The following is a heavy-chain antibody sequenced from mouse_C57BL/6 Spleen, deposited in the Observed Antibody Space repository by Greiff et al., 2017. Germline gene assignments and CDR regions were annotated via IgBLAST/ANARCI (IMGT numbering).Heavy chain of an antibody. Sequence: VQLQQSGAELARPGASVKLSCKASGYTFTSYGISWVKQRPGQGLEWIGEIYPRSGNTYYNEKFKGKATLTADKSSSTAYMELRSLTSEDSAVYFCARPWNYGNYVGYWGQGTTLTVSS. V-gene: IGHV1-81*01. D-gene: IGHD2-1*01. CDR2: IYPRSGNT. CDR3: ARPWNYGNYVGY. J-gene: IGHJ2*01. CDR1: GYTFTSYG.